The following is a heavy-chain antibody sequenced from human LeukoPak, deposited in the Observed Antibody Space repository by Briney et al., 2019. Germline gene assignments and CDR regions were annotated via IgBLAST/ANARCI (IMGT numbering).Heavy chain of an antibody. V-gene: IGHV3-7*01. D-gene: IGHD6-19*01. J-gene: IGHJ4*02. CDR3: ARAGTQQWLMFVGVY. Sequence: GGSLRLSCAASGFTFSSYWMSWVRQAPGKGLEWVANIRQDGSAEYYVGSVRGRFTISRDNSRNTLYLQMNSLRTEDTAMYYCARAGTQQWLMFVGVYWGQGALVSVSS. CDR1: GFTFSSYW. CDR2: IRQDGSAE.